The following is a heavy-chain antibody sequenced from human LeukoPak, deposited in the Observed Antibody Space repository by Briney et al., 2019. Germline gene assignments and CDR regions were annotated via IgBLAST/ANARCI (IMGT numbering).Heavy chain of an antibody. CDR1: GGSISSYY. D-gene: IGHD2-8*01. V-gene: IGHV4-59*06. Sequence: SETLSLTCTVSGGSISSYYWRWIRQHPGKGLEWIGYIYYSGSTYYNPSLKSRVTISVDTSKNQFSLKLSSVTAADTAVYYCARYSCTNGVCRFDYWGQGTLVTVSS. CDR2: IYYSGST. CDR3: ARYSCTNGVCRFDY. J-gene: IGHJ4*02.